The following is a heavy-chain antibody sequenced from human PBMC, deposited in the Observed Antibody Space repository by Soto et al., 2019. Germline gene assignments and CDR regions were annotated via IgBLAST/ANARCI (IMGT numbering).Heavy chain of an antibody. CDR1: GGTFSSYA. Sequence: ASVKLYCKASGGTFSSYAINWVRQATRQGLEWMGWMNPNSGNTGYAQKFQGRVTMTRNTSISTAYMELSSLRSEDTAVYYCATSVWSGYYTGYYYYYGMDVWGQGTTVTVSS. J-gene: IGHJ6*02. V-gene: IGHV1-8*02. CDR2: MNPNSGNT. D-gene: IGHD3-3*01. CDR3: ATSVWSGYYTGYYYYYGMDV.